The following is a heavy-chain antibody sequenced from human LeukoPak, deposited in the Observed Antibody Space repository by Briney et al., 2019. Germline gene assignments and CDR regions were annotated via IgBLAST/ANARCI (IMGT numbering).Heavy chain of an antibody. J-gene: IGHJ4*02. D-gene: IGHD5-24*01. CDR3: AKEARDVGIRDY. CDR2: ISGNGGST. Sequence: GSPRLSCAASGFTFSSYAMSWVRQAPGKGLEWVSAISGNGGSTYYADSVKGRFTISRDNSKNTLYLQMNSLRAEDTAVYYCAKEARDVGIRDYWGQGTLVTVSS. CDR1: GFTFSSYA. V-gene: IGHV3-23*01.